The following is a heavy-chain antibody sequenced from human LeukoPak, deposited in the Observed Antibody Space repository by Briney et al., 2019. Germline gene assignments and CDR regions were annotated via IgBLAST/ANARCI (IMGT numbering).Heavy chain of an antibody. Sequence: PGGSLRLSCAASGFIFKTYTMTWVRQAPGKGLEWVSSITGDCKYITYADSVKGRFTISRDNAKNSLYLQMNSLRDEDTAVYYCARDASRSIVVDAYWGQGTLVTVAS. CDR2: ITGDCKYI. CDR3: ARDASRSIVVDAY. J-gene: IGHJ4*02. CDR1: GFIFKTYT. V-gene: IGHV3-21*01. D-gene: IGHD3-22*01.